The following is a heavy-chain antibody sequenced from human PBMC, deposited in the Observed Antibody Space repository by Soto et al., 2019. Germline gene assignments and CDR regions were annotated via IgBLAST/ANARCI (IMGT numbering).Heavy chain of an antibody. CDR2: ISYDGSNK. J-gene: IGHJ6*02. D-gene: IGHD6-13*01. V-gene: IGHV3-30-3*01. CDR1: GFTFSSYA. Sequence: QVQLVESGGGVVQPGRSLRLSCAASGFTFSSYAMHWVRQAPGKGLEWVAVISYDGSNKYYADSVKGRFTISRDNSKNTLYLQINRLRAEDTAVYYCARGVTIAAAGQPGLYYSYYYGMDVWGQETTVTVSS. CDR3: ARGVTIAAAGQPGLYYSYYYGMDV.